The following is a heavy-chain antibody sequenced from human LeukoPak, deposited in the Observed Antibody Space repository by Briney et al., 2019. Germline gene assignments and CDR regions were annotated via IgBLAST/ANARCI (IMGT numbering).Heavy chain of an antibody. CDR2: ISTSSNTI. Sequence: GGSLRLSCAASGFTFSSYNMNWVRQAPGKGLEWVSYISTSSNTIYYADSVKGRFTISRDNAKNSLYLQMNDLRAEDTAVYYCARAGSYGMDVWGQGTTVTVSS. V-gene: IGHV3-48*01. J-gene: IGHJ6*02. D-gene: IGHD3-10*01. CDR1: GFTFSSYN. CDR3: ARAGSYGMDV.